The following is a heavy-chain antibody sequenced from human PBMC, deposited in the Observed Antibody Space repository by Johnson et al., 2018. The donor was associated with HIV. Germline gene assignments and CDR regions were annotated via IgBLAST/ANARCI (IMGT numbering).Heavy chain of an antibody. D-gene: IGHD5-12*01. V-gene: IGHV3-30-3*01. CDR1: GFTFRTYA. Sequence: QVQLVESGGGVVQPGRSLRLSCAVSGFTFRTYAMHWVRQAPGKGLEWVAVLSYDGSKEYYVDSVKGRFNLSRDSSKNTLYLQMNSLRAEDTAVYYCARVGVGGYYFAAFDIWGETTMVTVS. CDR3: ARVGVGGYYFAAFDI. CDR2: LSYDGSKE. J-gene: IGHJ3*02.